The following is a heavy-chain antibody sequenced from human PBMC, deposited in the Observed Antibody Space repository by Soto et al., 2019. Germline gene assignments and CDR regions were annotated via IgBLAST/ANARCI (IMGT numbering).Heavy chain of an antibody. V-gene: IGHV3-48*03. D-gene: IGHD7-27*01. J-gene: IGHJ4*02. Sequence: GGSLSLSCAASGFTFSTYEMNWVRQGPGKGLEWVSYIRSSGSTTYYADSVRGRFTISRDNSKNSLNLQMNSLRADDTAVYYCARLGTYFDSWGQGALVTVSS. CDR2: IRSSGSTT. CDR3: ARLGTYFDS. CDR1: GFTFSTYE.